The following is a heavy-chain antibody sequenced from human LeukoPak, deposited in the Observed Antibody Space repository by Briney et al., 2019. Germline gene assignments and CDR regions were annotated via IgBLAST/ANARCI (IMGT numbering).Heavy chain of an antibody. CDR3: ARSYTAKGLFRDY. CDR2: INTNTGNP. D-gene: IGHD5-18*01. Sequence: GASVKVSCKASGYTFTGYYMHWVRQAPGQGLEWMGWINTNTGNPTYAQGFTGRLVFSLDTSVSTAYLQISSLKAEDTAVYYCARSYTAKGLFRDYWGQGTLVTVSS. J-gene: IGHJ4*02. V-gene: IGHV7-4-1*02. CDR1: GYTFTGYY.